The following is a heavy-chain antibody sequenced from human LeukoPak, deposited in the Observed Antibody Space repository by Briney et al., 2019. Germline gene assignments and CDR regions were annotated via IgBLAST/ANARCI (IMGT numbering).Heavy chain of an antibody. J-gene: IGHJ4*02. CDR3: ARGVGYSYAKVDY. Sequence: SETLSLTCTVSGGSISSYYWSWIRQPPGKGLEWIGEINHSGSTNYNPSLKSRVTISVDTSKNQFSLKLSSVTAADTAVYYCARGVGYSYAKVDYWGQGTLVTVSS. CDR2: INHSGST. CDR1: GGSISSYY. D-gene: IGHD5-18*01. V-gene: IGHV4-34*01.